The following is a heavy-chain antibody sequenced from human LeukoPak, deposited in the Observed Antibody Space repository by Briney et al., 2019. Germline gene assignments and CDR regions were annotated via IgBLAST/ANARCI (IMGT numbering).Heavy chain of an antibody. CDR3: AREYYGGRDHDAFDI. V-gene: IGHV3-23*01. CDR2: ISGSGGST. Sequence: GGSLRLSCAASGFTFSSYAMSWVRQAPGKGLEWVSAISGSGGSTYYADSVKGRFTISRDNSKNTLYLQMNSLRAKDTAVYYCAREYYGGRDHDAFDIWGQGTMVTVSS. J-gene: IGHJ3*02. D-gene: IGHD2-21*01. CDR1: GFTFSSYA.